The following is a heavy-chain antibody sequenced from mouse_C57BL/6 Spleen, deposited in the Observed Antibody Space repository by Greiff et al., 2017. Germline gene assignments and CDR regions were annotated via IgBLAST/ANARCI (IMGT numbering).Heavy chain of an antibody. CDR3: ARGRDYFDY. CDR2: IYPSDSET. Sequence: QVQLQQPGAELVRPGSSVKLSCKASGYTFTSYWMDWVKQRPGQGLEWIGNIYPSDSETHYNQKFKDKATLTVDKSSSTAFMQLRSLTSEDSAVYYCARGRDYFDYWGQGTTLTVSS. V-gene: IGHV1-61*01. CDR1: GYTFTSYW. J-gene: IGHJ2*01.